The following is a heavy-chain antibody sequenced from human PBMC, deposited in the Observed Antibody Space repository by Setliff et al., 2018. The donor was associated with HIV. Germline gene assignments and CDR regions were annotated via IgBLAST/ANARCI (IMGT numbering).Heavy chain of an antibody. CDR3: ARAFYGDRFYFDY. Sequence: LSLTCTVSGGSMNSFYWSWIRQPPGKGLEWIGYIYYSGSTNYNPSLKSRVTISVDTSKNQFSLKLSSVTAAVTAVYYCARAFYGDRFYFDYWGQGTLVTVSS. CDR1: GGSMNSFY. D-gene: IGHD4-17*01. V-gene: IGHV4-59*08. J-gene: IGHJ4*02. CDR2: IYYSGST.